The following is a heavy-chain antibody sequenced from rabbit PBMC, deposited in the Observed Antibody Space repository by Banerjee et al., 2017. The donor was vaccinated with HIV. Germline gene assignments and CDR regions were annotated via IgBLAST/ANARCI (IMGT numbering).Heavy chain of an antibody. CDR2: TAGGRSSFT. V-gene: IGHV1S40*01. J-gene: IGHJ6*01. CDR3: ARDTATSFSTYGMDL. D-gene: IGHD1-1*01. Sequence: EYGGDLVKPGASLTLTCTASGVSFSSNYYMYWVRQAPGKGLEWIACTAGGRSSFTYYASWAKGRFTISKASSTTVTLQMTSLTAADTATYFCARDTATSFSTYGMDLWGPGTLVTVS. CDR1: GVSFSSNYY.